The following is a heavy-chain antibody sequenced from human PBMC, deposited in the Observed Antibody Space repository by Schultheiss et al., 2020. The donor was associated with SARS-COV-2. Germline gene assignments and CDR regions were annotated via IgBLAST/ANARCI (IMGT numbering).Heavy chain of an antibody. J-gene: IGHJ3*02. V-gene: IGHV4-34*01. D-gene: IGHD6-13*01. CDR1: GGSFSGYY. CDR3: ASAAVDAFDI. CDR2: IYYSGST. Sequence: SETLSLTCAVYGGSFSGYYWSWIRQPPGKGLEWIGSIYYSGSTNYNPSLKSRVTISVDTSKNQFSLKLSSVTAADTAVYYCASAAVDAFDIWGQGTMVTVSS.